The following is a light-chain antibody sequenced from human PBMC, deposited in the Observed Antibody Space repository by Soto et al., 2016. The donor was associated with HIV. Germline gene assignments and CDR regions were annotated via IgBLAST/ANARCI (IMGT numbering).Light chain of an antibody. CDR1: NIGSKS. CDR2: DDN. Sequence: SYELTQPPSVSVAPGKTARITYGGNNIGSKSVHWYQQKPGQAPVMVVYDDNDRPPGIPERFSGSNSGDTATLTINRVEAGDEADYYCQVWDTNSDHVVFGGGTKLTVL. J-gene: IGLJ2*01. V-gene: IGLV3-21*03. CDR3: QVWDTNSDHVV.